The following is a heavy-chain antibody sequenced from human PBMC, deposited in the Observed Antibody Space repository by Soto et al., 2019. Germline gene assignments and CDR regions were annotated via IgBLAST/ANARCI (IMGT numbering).Heavy chain of an antibody. Sequence: GGSLRLSCAASGFTFSSYSMNWVRQAPGKGLEWVSSISSSSSYIYYADSVKGRFTISRDNAKNSLYLQMNSLRAEDTAVYYCAREKVVVADGRDAFDIWGQGTMVTVSS. J-gene: IGHJ3*02. CDR3: AREKVVVADGRDAFDI. D-gene: IGHD2-15*01. CDR1: GFTFSSYS. CDR2: ISSSSSYI. V-gene: IGHV3-21*01.